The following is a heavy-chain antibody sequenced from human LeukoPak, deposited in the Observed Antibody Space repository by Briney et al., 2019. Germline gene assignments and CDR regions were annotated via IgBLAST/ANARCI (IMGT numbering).Heavy chain of an antibody. CDR3: AKESNSSDNWYFDL. CDR1: GYTFTSYD. Sequence: ASVKVSCKASGYTFTSYDINWVRQATGQGLEWMGWMNPNSGNTGYAQKFQGRVTMTRNTSISTAYMELSSLRSEDTAVYYCAKESNSSDNWYFDLWGRGTLVTVSS. CDR2: MNPNSGNT. D-gene: IGHD2/OR15-2a*01. J-gene: IGHJ2*01. V-gene: IGHV1-8*01.